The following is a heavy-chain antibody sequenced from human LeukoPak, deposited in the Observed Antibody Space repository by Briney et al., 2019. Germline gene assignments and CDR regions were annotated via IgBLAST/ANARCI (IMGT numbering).Heavy chain of an antibody. CDR2: INHSGST. D-gene: IGHD3-10*01. CDR3: ARPRYGSGSLDS. J-gene: IGHJ4*02. Sequence: PSETLSLTCAVYGESFSGHYWTWIRLPPGRGLEWIGEINHSGSTTSNPSLNNRLTISVDTSKNQFSLKLTSVTAADTAVYYCARPRYGSGSLDSWGQGTLVTVSS. V-gene: IGHV4-34*01. CDR1: GESFSGHY.